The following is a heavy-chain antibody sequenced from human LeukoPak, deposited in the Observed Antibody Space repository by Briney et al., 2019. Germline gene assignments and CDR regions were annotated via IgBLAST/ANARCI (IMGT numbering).Heavy chain of an antibody. J-gene: IGHJ4*02. CDR3: AKLKYYYDSSGYYDY. CDR1: GFTLSSYG. Sequence: GGSLRLSCAASGFTLSSYGMHWVRQAPGKGLEWVAVIWYDGSNKYYADSVKGRFTISRDNSKNTLYLQMNSLRAEDTAVYYCAKLKYYYDSSGYYDYWGQGTLVTVSS. V-gene: IGHV3-33*06. D-gene: IGHD3-22*01. CDR2: IWYDGSNK.